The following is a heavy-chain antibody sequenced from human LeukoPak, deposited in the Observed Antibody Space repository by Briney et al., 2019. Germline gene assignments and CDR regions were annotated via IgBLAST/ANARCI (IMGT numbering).Heavy chain of an antibody. CDR3: ARDRKYYFDY. J-gene: IGHJ4*02. V-gene: IGHV3-30*04. CDR2: ISSDGRNK. CDR1: GFTFTCFS. Sequence: PGRSLRLSCSASGFTFTCFSLHWVRLAPGKGLEWVAFISSDGRNKFSADSVRARFTISRDNSNNMLYLQMNSLRTEDTAVYYCARDRKYYFDYWGQGTLVTVSS.